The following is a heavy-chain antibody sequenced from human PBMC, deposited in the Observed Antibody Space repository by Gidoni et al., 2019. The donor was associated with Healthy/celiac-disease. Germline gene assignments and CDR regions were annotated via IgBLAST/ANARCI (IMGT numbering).Heavy chain of an antibody. CDR1: GFTFSGSA. J-gene: IGHJ4*02. CDR3: TTIREGMVRGAYRDY. CDR2: IRSKANSYAT. D-gene: IGHD3-10*01. Sequence: EVQLVESGGGLVQPGGSLKLSCAASGFTFSGSAMHWVRQASGKGLEWVGRIRSKANSYATAYAASVKGRFTISRDDSKNTAYLQMNSLKTEDTAVYYCTTIREGMVRGAYRDYWGQGTLVTVSS. V-gene: IGHV3-73*02.